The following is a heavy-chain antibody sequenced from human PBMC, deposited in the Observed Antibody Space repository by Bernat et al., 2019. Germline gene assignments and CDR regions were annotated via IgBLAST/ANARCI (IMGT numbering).Heavy chain of an antibody. D-gene: IGHD6-19*01. J-gene: IGHJ4*02. CDR2: SKGRTGGGTQ. V-gene: IGHV3-15*01. CDR1: GFTLSDAW. Sequence: EVQLVESGGGVVKPGGSLRLSCAGSGFTLSDAWMSWVRQAPGKGLEWVGRSKGRTGGGTQDYAAPAKGRFTVSRDDSKNTMYLHMNSLTTEDTAVYYCTWLGRDLDYWGQGTQVTVSS. CDR3: TWLGRDLDY.